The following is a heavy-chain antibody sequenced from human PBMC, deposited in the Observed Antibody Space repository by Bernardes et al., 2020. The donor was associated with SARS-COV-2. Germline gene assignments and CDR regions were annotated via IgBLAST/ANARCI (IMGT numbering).Heavy chain of an antibody. D-gene: IGHD3-16*01. CDR3: AREPNGGYAIEI. CDR1: GYTFTGYY. V-gene: IGHV1-2*02. J-gene: IGHJ3*02. CDR2: INPNSGGT. Sequence: ASEKVSCKASGYTFTGYYMHWVRQDPGQGLEWMGWINPNSGGTNYAQKFQGRVTMTRDTSISTVYMELSRLTSDDTAVFYCAREPNGGYAIEIWGQGTMVTVSS.